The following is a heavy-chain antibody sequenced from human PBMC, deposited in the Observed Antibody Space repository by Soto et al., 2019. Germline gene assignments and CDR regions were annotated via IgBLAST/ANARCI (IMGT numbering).Heavy chain of an antibody. D-gene: IGHD1-7*01. J-gene: IGHJ5*02. V-gene: IGHV1-46*01. CDR2: INPIGGSA. CDR1: GYTFTSYY. CDR3: AGLNWNYVS. Sequence: GASVKVSCKASGYTFTSYYMHWVRQAPGQGLEWMGRINPIGGSASYAQKFQGRVTITADESTSTAYMELSSLRSEDTAVYYCAGLNWNYVSWGQGTLVTVSS.